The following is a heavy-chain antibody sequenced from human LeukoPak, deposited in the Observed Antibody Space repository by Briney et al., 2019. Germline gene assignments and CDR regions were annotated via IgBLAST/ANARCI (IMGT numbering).Heavy chain of an antibody. V-gene: IGHV3-30-3*01. CDR1: GFTFSSYA. Sequence: GGSLRLSCAASGFTFSSYAMHWVRQAPGKGLEWVAVISYDGSNKYYADSVKGRFTISRDNSKNTLYLQMNGLRAEDTAVYYCARATLRYFDGVRSAFDIWGQGTMVTVSS. CDR3: ARATLRYFDGVRSAFDI. J-gene: IGHJ3*02. CDR2: ISYDGSNK. D-gene: IGHD3-9*01.